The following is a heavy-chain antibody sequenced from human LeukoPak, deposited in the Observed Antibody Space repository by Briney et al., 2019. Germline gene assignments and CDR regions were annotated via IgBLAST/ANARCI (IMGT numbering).Heavy chain of an antibody. Sequence: ASVKVSCKASGYTFTSYDINWVRQATGQGLEWMGWMNPNSGNTGYAQKFQGRVTMTRNTSISTAYMELSSLRSEDTAVYYCARGTGKGPRLVIIRYYYYYMDVWGKGTTVTISS. J-gene: IGHJ6*03. D-gene: IGHD3-9*01. CDR3: ARGTGKGPRLVIIRYYYYYMDV. CDR2: MNPNSGNT. CDR1: GYTFTSYD. V-gene: IGHV1-8*01.